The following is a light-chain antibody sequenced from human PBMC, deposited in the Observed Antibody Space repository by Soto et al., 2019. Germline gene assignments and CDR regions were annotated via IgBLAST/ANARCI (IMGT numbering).Light chain of an antibody. Sequence: AIQLTQSPSSLSASVGDRVTITCRASRGISSALAWYQQKPGKAPKLLIYDASSLESGVPSRFSGSGSGTDFTLTISSLQPEDFATYYCQQFNSYPLFGPGTKVDIK. V-gene: IGKV1-13*02. CDR2: DAS. CDR1: RGISSA. J-gene: IGKJ3*01. CDR3: QQFNSYPL.